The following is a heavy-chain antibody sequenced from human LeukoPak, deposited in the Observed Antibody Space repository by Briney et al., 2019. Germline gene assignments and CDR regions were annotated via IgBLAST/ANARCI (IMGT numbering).Heavy chain of an antibody. D-gene: IGHD4-23*01. Sequence: PGGSLRLSCAASGFTFSSYAMHWVRQAPGKGLEWVAVISYDGSNKYYADSVKGRFTISRDNSKNTLYLQMNSLRAEDTAVYYCAREFDGGNSDAFDIWGQGTMVNVSS. CDR1: GFTFSSYA. CDR3: AREFDGGNSDAFDI. V-gene: IGHV3-30*04. CDR2: ISYDGSNK. J-gene: IGHJ3*02.